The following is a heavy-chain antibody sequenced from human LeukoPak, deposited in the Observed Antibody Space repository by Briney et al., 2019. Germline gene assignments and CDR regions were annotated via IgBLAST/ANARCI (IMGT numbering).Heavy chain of an antibody. V-gene: IGHV1-8*03. Sequence: GASVNVSCKASGYTFTSYDINWVRQATGQGLEWMGWMNPNSGNTGYAQKFQGRVTITRNTSISTAYMELSSLRSEDTAVYYCARGGSSGWYGGYYYYYMDVWGKGTTVTVSS. CDR3: ARGGSSGWYGGYYYYYMDV. CDR1: GYTFTSYD. CDR2: MNPNSGNT. D-gene: IGHD6-19*01. J-gene: IGHJ6*03.